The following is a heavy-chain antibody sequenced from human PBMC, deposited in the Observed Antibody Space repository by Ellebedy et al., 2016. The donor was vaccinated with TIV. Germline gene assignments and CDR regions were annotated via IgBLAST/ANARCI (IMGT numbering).Heavy chain of an antibody. CDR2: ISFDGSSE. Sequence: GESLKISXVASGFTFSSSTMHWVRQAPGWGLEWVAGISFDGSSEHYADSVKGRFTISRDNSKNTLYLQMNSLRAEDTAVYYCARSPVLLWFGEHEGNEFDYWGQGTLVTVSS. J-gene: IGHJ4*02. CDR1: GFTFSSST. CDR3: ARSPVLLWFGEHEGNEFDY. D-gene: IGHD3-10*01. V-gene: IGHV3-30*04.